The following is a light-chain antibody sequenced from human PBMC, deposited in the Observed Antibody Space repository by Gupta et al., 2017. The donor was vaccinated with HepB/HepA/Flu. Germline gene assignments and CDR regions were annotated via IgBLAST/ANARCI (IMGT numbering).Light chain of an antibody. V-gene: IGKV3/OR2-268*02. CDR3: QQRSSWPLT. Sequence: EIVMTQSPATVSLSPGESATLSCWASQNVNSNYLSWYQQKPGQAPRLLIYAASTRATGIPARFSGSGSGTDFTLTISSLEPEDFAVYYCQQRSSWPLTFGGGTKVEIK. CDR2: AAS. J-gene: IGKJ4*01. CDR1: QNVNSNY.